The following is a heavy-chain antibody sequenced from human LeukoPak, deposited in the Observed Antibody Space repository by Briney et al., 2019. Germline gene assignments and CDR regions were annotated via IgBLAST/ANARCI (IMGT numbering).Heavy chain of an antibody. J-gene: IGHJ4*02. CDR3: ASFVLRYFDWFDY. CDR1: GFTFSSYS. CDR2: ISSSSSSTI. V-gene: IGHV3-48*01. D-gene: IGHD3-9*01. Sequence: SGGSLRLSCAASGFTFSSYSMNWVRQAPGKGLEWVSYISSSSSSTIYYADSVKGRFTISRDNAKNSLYLQMNSLRAEDTAVYYCASFVLRYFDWFDYWGQGTLVTVSS.